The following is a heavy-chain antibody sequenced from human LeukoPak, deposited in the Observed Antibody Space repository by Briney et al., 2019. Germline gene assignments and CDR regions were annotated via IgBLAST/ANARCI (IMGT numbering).Heavy chain of an antibody. CDR1: GGSISSYY. J-gene: IGHJ4*02. CDR2: IYTSGST. V-gene: IGHV4-4*09. Sequence: SETLSLTCTVSGGSISSYYWSWIRQPPGKGLEWIGYIYTSGSTNYNPSLKSRVTISVDTSKNQFSLKLSSVTAADTAVYYCARRSGYSGTYYFDYWGQGTLVTVSS. D-gene: IGHD5-12*01. CDR3: ARRSGYSGTYYFDY.